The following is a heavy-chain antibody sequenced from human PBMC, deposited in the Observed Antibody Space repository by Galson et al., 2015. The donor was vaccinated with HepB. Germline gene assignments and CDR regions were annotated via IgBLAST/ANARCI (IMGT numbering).Heavy chain of an antibody. CDR2: ISGSDSST. V-gene: IGHV3-23*01. D-gene: IGHD2-2*01. CDR1: GFTFSSYA. Sequence: SLRLSCAASGFTFSSYAMSWVRQAPGKGLEWVSTISGSDSSTYYADSVKGRFTISRDNSKNKLYLQMNSLRVEDTATYYCAKAEGHCISTSCSASDYWGQGTLVTVSS. J-gene: IGHJ4*02. CDR3: AKAEGHCISTSCSASDY.